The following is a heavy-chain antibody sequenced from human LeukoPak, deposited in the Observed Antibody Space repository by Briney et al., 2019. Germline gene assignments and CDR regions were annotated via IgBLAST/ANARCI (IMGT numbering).Heavy chain of an antibody. CDR1: GGSISSSSYY. V-gene: IGHV4-39*01. D-gene: IGHD3-16*01. CDR2: IYYGGSS. J-gene: IGHJ4*02. CDR3: ASLGGDYEGGFDY. Sequence: PSETLSLTCTVSGGSISSSSYYWAWIRQSPGKGLEWIANIYYGGSSYYNPSLKRRVTISVDTSKNQFSLKVYSVTAADTAVYYCASLGGDYEGGFDYWGQGTLVTVSS.